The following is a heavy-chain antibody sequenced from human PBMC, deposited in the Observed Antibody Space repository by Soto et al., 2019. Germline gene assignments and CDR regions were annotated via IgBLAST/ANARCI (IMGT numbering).Heavy chain of an antibody. V-gene: IGHV3-30*18. D-gene: IGHD6-19*01. J-gene: IGHJ5*02. CDR1: GFTFSSYG. CDR2: ISYDGSNE. Sequence: QAQLVESGGGVVQPGKSLRLSCAASGFTFSSYGMHWVRQAPGKGLEWVAVISYDGSNEYYAESMKGRFTISRDNSKNTLDRQMNSLRAEDPAVYYCAKDLIAVAGVTWGQGTLVTVSS. CDR3: AKDLIAVAGVT.